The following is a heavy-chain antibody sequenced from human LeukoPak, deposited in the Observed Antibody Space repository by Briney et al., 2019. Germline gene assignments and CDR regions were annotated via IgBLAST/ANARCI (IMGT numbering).Heavy chain of an antibody. V-gene: IGHV1-18*01. J-gene: IGHJ4*02. CDR2: ISAYNGNT. CDR1: GYTFTSYG. CDR3: ARIYCSGGNCYGPPDY. D-gene: IGHD2-15*01. Sequence: GASVKVSCKASGYTFTSYGISWVRQAPGQGLEWMGWISAYNGNTNYAQKLQGRVTMTTDTSTSTAYMELRSLRSDDTAVYYCARIYCSGGNCYGPPDYWGQGALVTVSS.